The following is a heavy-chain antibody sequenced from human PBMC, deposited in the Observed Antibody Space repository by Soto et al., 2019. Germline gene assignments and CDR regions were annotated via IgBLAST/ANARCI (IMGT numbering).Heavy chain of an antibody. CDR3: ARGPYDYIWGSYRYPAPDY. V-gene: IGHV1-8*01. D-gene: IGHD3-16*02. CDR1: GYTFTSYD. CDR2: MNPNSGNT. Sequence: GASVKVSCKASGYTFTSYDINSVRQATGQGLEGMGWMNPNSGNTDYAQTFQGRVTMTRTTSISTAYMELSSLRSEDTAVYYCARGPYDYIWGSYRYPAPDYWGQGTLVTVSS. J-gene: IGHJ4*02.